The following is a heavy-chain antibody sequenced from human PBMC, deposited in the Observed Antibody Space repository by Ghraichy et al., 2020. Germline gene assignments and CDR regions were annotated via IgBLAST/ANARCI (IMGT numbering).Heavy chain of an antibody. J-gene: IGHJ5*02. CDR1: GGSFSGYY. D-gene: IGHD3-10*01. CDR2: INHSERT. CDR3: SRDFATFGSGNFDP. Sequence: SETLSLTCAVYGGSFSGYYWSWIRQPPGKGLEWIGEINHSERTNYNPSLKSRVTISVDTSKNQFSLKLSSVTAADTAVYYCSRDFATFGSGNFDPWGQGTLVTVSS. V-gene: IGHV4-34*01.